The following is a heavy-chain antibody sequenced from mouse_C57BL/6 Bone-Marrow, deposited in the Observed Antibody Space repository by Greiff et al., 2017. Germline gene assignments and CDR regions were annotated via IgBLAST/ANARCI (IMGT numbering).Heavy chain of an antibody. J-gene: IGHJ3*01. D-gene: IGHD2-4*01. V-gene: IGHV1-4*01. Sequence: QVQLQQSGAELARPGASVKMSCKASGYTFTSYTMHWVKQRPGQGLEWIGYINPSSGYTKYNQKFKDKATLTAEKSSSTAYMQLSSLTSDDSAFYDCARLIYYDYPSFAYWGQGTLVTVSS. CDR2: INPSSGYT. CDR3: ARLIYYDYPSFAY. CDR1: GYTFTSYT.